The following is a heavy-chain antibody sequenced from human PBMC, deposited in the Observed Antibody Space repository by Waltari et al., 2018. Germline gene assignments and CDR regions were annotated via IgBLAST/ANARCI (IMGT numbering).Heavy chain of an antibody. CDR3: ATEPIRIEARPWY. D-gene: IGHD6-6*01. Sequence: EVQLVQSGAEVKKPGATVKISCRVSGYTFTDYYMHWVQQAPGKEREWMGLVETDYCDTISGEKLQGRVPITEHTSTDTAYLELTSRRSADTDVYYGATEPIRIEARPWYWGQRSPVTVCS. CDR1: GYTFTDYY. J-gene: IGHJ4*02. V-gene: IGHV1-69-2*01. CDR2: VETDYCDT.